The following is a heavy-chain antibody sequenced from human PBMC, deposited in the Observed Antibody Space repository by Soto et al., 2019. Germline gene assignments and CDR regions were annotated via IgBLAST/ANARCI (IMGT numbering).Heavy chain of an antibody. D-gene: IGHD1-26*01. CDR1: EYTFTSYA. CDR3: ARDDSGFSGSHYIDYFNY. J-gene: IGHJ4*02. Sequence: ASVKVSCKASEYTFTSYAMHWVRQAPGQRLEWMGWINGGNGNTYYSEHFRGRVTFTRDTSAGTVYMQLSSLTSEDTAVYYCARDDSGFSGSHYIDYFNYWGQGALVTVSS. V-gene: IGHV1-3*01. CDR2: INGGNGNT.